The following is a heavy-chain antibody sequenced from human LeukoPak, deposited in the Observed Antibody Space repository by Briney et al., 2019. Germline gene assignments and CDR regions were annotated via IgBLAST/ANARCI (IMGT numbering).Heavy chain of an antibody. CDR3: ARGVTVTDAFDI. V-gene: IGHV4-59*01. Sequence: SETLSLTCTVSGGSISSYYWSWIRQPPGKGLEWIGYIYYSGSTNYNPSLKSRVTISVDTSKNQFSLKLCSVTAADTAVYYCARGVTVTDAFDIWGQGTMVTVSS. J-gene: IGHJ3*02. CDR1: GGSISSYY. D-gene: IGHD4-4*01. CDR2: IYYSGST.